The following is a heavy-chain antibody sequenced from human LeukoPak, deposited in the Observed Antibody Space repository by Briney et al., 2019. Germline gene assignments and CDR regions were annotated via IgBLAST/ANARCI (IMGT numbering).Heavy chain of an antibody. Sequence: SETLSLTCNVSGGSISSYYWSWIRQPAGKGLEWIGRIFGSGSTNYNPSLKSRVTISVDTSKNQFSLKLSSVTAADTAVYYCARGYDLVYYFDYWGQGTLVTVSS. D-gene: IGHD3-3*01. J-gene: IGHJ4*02. V-gene: IGHV4-4*07. CDR2: IFGSGST. CDR1: GGSISSYY. CDR3: ARGYDLVYYFDY.